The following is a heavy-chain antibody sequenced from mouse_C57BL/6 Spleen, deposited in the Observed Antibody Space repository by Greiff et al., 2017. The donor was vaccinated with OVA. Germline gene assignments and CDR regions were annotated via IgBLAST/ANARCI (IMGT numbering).Heavy chain of an antibody. J-gene: IGHJ4*01. CDR1: GYSFTGYF. CDR2: INPYNGDT. V-gene: IGHV1-20*01. Sequence: LVESGPELVKPGDSVKISCKASGYSFTGYFMNWVMQSHGKSLEWIGRINPYNGDTFYNQKFKGKATLTVDKSSSTAHMELRSLTSEDSAVYYCARWAMDYWGQGTSVTVSS. CDR3: ARWAMDY.